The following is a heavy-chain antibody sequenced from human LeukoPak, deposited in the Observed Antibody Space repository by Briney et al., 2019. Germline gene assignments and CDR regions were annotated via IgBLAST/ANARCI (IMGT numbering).Heavy chain of an antibody. CDR3: ARERREYYDILTGYYPTANYYYYYMDV. D-gene: IGHD3-9*01. Sequence: SETLSLTCSVSGGSISSYYWSWIRQPPGKGLEWIGYIYYSGSTNYNPSLKSRVTISVDTSKNQFSLKLSSVTAADTAVYYCARERREYYDILTGYYPTANYYYYYMDVWGKGTTVTVSS. J-gene: IGHJ6*03. CDR2: IYYSGST. V-gene: IGHV4-59*01. CDR1: GGSISSYY.